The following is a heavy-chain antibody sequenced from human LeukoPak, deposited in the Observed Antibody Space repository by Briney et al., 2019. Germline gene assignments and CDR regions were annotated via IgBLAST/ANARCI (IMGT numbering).Heavy chain of an antibody. Sequence: GGSLRLSCAASGFTFSSYNMNWVRQAPGKGLEWVSSISSSSNYINYADSVKGRFTISRDNAKNSLYLQMNSLRAEDTAVYYCARETLYSSSSVAFDIWGQGTMVTVSS. D-gene: IGHD6-6*01. CDR3: ARETLYSSSSVAFDI. V-gene: IGHV3-21*01. CDR2: ISSSSNYI. CDR1: GFTFSSYN. J-gene: IGHJ3*02.